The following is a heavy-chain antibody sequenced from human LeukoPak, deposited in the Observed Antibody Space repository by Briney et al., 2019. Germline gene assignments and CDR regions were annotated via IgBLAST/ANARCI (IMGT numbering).Heavy chain of an antibody. D-gene: IGHD3-22*01. CDR2: INHSGST. J-gene: IGHJ4*02. CDR1: GGSISSGGYY. CDR3: ARVRSSGYFFGFWAFDY. Sequence: SETLSLTCAVSGGSISSGGYYWSWIRQPPGKGLEWIGEINHSGSTNYNPSLKSRVTISVDTSKNQFSLKLSSVTAADTAVYYCARVRSSGYFFGFWAFDYWGQGTLVTVSS. V-gene: IGHV4-34*01.